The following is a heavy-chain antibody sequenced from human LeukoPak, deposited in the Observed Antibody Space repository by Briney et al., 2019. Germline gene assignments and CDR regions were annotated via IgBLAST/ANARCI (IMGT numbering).Heavy chain of an antibody. CDR2: MNPNSGNT. CDR1: GYTFTSYD. CDR3: ARAGPFGYDSSGYYYAGYYYYMDV. Sequence: ASVKVSCKASGYTFTSYDINWVRQATGQGLEWMGWMNPNSGNTGYAQKFQGRVTMTRNTSISTAYMELSSLRSEDTAVYYCARAGPFGYDSSGYYYAGYYYYMDVWGKGTTVTIPS. D-gene: IGHD3-22*01. J-gene: IGHJ6*03. V-gene: IGHV1-8*01.